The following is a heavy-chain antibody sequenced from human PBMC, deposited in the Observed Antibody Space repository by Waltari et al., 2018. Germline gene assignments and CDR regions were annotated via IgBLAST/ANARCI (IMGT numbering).Heavy chain of an antibody. CDR1: GFTFSSYW. CDR2: ISSNENTT. CDR3: ARVEYSYGPYCFDS. J-gene: IGHJ4*02. Sequence: EVQLVESGGGLVQPGGSLRLSCEASGFTFSSYWMHWVCQAPGKGLVWFSRISSNENTTAYADSVKGRFTISRDNAKNTLYLQMNSLRAEDTAVYYCARVEYSYGPYCFDSWGQGTPVTVSS. D-gene: IGHD5-18*01. V-gene: IGHV3-74*01.